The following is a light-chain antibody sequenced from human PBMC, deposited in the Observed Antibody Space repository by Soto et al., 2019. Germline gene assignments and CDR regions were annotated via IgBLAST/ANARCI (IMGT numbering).Light chain of an antibody. CDR3: QHYGNSPPIS. J-gene: IGKJ5*01. V-gene: IGKV3-20*01. CDR2: AAS. CDR1: QSVSNRL. Sequence: EVVLTQSPGTLSLSPGARATLSCRARQSVSNRLLAWYQQKPGQSPRLAIYAASARAIGIPDRFSGSGCGTDFTLPTSRLEPDDFVAYFCQHYGNSPPISFGRGTRLENK.